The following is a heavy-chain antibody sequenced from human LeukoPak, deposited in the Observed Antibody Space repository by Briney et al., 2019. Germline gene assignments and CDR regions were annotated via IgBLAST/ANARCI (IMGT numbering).Heavy chain of an antibody. CDR3: ARRYCTSTTCWFDP. D-gene: IGHD2-2*01. Sequence: SETLSLTCTVSGGSISSYYWSWIRQPPGKGLEWIGYIYNSGSTNYNPSLKSRVTISVDTSKNQFSLKLTSVTAADTAVYYCARRYCTSTTCWFDPWGQGTLVTVSS. J-gene: IGHJ5*02. CDR2: IYNSGST. CDR1: GGSISSYY. V-gene: IGHV4-59*01.